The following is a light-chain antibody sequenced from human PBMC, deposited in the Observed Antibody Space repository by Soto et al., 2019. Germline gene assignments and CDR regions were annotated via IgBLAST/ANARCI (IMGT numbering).Light chain of an antibody. V-gene: IGKV1-33*01. CDR2: DAS. J-gene: IGKJ5*01. Sequence: MEVTQSPYSLTASGGDRVTITCQASQDISNYLNWYQQKPGKAPKLLIYDASNLETGVPSRFSGSGSGTDFTFTISSLQPEDIATYYCQQYDNHPPPTVGQGTRLEIK. CDR3: QQYDNHPPPT. CDR1: QDISNY.